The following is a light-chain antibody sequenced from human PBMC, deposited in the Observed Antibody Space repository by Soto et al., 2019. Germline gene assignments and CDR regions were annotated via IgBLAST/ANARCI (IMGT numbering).Light chain of an antibody. CDR1: QDIRNY. CDR2: DAS. J-gene: IGKJ4*01. CDR3: QHYDHLPPLS. V-gene: IGKV1-33*01. Sequence: DIQMTQSPSSLSASVGDRVTITCRASQDIRNYLNWYQQKPGIAPNLLIYDASNLKTGVPSRFSGSGSGTDFTFTISSLQPEDIGTSYCQHYDHLPPLSFGGGTKVEIK.